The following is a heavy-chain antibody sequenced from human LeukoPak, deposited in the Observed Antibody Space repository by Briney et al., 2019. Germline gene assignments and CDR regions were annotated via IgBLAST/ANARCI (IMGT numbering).Heavy chain of an antibody. CDR2: ISGSGGST. CDR1: GFTFSSYA. J-gene: IGHJ4*02. D-gene: IGHD4-17*01. Sequence: GGSLRLSCAASGFTFSSYAMSWVRQAPGKGLEWVSAISGSGGSTYYADSVKGRFTISRDNSKNTLYLQMNSLRAEDTAVYYCAKDPTSGDYVVLGYFDYWGQGTLVTVSS. CDR3: AKDPTSGDYVVLGYFDY. V-gene: IGHV3-23*01.